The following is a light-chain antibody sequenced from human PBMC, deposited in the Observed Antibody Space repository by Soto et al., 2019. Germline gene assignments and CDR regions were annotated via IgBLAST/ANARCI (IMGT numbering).Light chain of an antibody. CDR2: GAS. J-gene: IGKJ3*01. Sequence: EIVMTQSPATLSVSPGERATLSCRASQSVSSNLAWYQQRPGQAPRLLIYGASTRATGIPARFSGSGSGTEFTLTISSLQSEDFAVYYCQQYNKWPLFTFGPGTRVHIK. V-gene: IGKV3-15*01. CDR3: QQYNKWPLFT. CDR1: QSVSSN.